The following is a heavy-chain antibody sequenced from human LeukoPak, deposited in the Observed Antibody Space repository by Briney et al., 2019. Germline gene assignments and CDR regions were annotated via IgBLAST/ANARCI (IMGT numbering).Heavy chain of an antibody. CDR2: ISYDGSNK. J-gene: IGHJ4*02. Sequence: GRSLRLSCAASGFTFSSYAMHWVRQAPGKGLEWVAVISYDGSNKYYADSVKGRFTISRDNSKNTLYLQMNSLRAEDTAVYYCAREAWVYYFDYWGQGTLVTVSS. D-gene: IGHD1-26*01. CDR3: AREAWVYYFDY. V-gene: IGHV3-30-3*01. CDR1: GFTFSSYA.